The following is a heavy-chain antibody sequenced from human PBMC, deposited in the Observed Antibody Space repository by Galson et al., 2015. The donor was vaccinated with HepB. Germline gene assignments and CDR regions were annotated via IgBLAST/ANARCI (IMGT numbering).Heavy chain of an antibody. J-gene: IGHJ4*02. CDR2: IESDGSST. V-gene: IGHV3-74*01. CDR3: ARVSSGWYGAPDY. CDR1: GFTFSSYW. D-gene: IGHD6-19*01. Sequence: SLRLSCAASGFTFSSYWMHWVRQAPGKGLVWVSRIESDGSSTNYADSVKGRFTISRDNAKNTLYLQMSSLRPEDTGVYYCARVSSGWYGAPDYWGQGTLVTVSS.